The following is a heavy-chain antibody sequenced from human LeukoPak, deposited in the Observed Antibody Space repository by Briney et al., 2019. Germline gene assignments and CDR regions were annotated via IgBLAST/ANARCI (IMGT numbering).Heavy chain of an antibody. V-gene: IGHV3-48*01. D-gene: IGHD2-2*01. Sequence: GGSLRLXCAASGFTFSSYSMNWVRQAPGKGLEWVSYISSSSSTIYYADSVKGRFTISRANAKNSLYLQMNSLRAEDTAVYYCARDWGYQLLLRFDPWGQGTLVTVSS. CDR1: GFTFSSYS. J-gene: IGHJ5*02. CDR3: ARDWGYQLLLRFDP. CDR2: ISSSSSTI.